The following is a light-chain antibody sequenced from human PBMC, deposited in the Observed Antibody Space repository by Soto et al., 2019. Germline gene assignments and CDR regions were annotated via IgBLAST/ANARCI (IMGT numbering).Light chain of an antibody. CDR3: GADHGSGSNFVRV. CDR1: SGYSNYK. Sequence: QSVLTQPPSASASLGASVTLTCTLSSGYSNYKVDWYQQRPGKGPRFVMRAGTGGIVGSKGDGIPDRFSVLGSGLNRYLTIKNIQEEDESDYHCGADHGSGSNFVRVFGTGTKLTVL. CDR2: AGTGGIVG. V-gene: IGLV9-49*01. J-gene: IGLJ1*01.